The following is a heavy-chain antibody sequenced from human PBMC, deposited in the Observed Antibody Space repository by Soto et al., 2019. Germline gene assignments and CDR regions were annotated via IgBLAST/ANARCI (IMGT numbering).Heavy chain of an antibody. Sequence: QVQLQESGPGLVKPSQTLSLTCTVSGGSISSGGYYWSWIRQHPGKGLEWIGYIYYSGSTYYNPSRQSRVTISVDTSKNQCSLKLSSVTAADTAVYYCARAPHYGGNLVAFDIWGQGTMVTVSS. D-gene: IGHD4-17*01. CDR1: GGSISSGGYY. CDR3: ARAPHYGGNLVAFDI. V-gene: IGHV4-31*03. J-gene: IGHJ3*02. CDR2: IYYSGST.